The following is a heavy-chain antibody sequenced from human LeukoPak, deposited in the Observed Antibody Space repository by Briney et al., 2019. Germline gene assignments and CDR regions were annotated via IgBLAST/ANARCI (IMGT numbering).Heavy chain of an antibody. CDR1: PGTFTSYA. J-gene: IGHJ4*02. Sequence: ASVKPSCNPSPGTFTSYAISWGRQAPGQGLEWMGRIIPILGMANYSQTYQGRGTITADKSTSTGYLELCSLRSEDTGVYYCVRGNYDYVWGRQILGAYWGQGTLVTVSS. CDR3: VRGNYDYVWGRQILGAY. D-gene: IGHD3-16*01. CDR2: IIPILGMA. V-gene: IGHV1-69*04.